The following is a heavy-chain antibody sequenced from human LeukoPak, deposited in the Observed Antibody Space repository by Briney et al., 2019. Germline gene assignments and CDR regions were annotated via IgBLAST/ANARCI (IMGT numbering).Heavy chain of an antibody. CDR3: ARDRADYYDSSGSLYYFDY. Sequence: GASVKVSCKASGYTFTSYYMHWVRQAPGQGLEWMGIINPSGGSTSYAQKFQGRVTMTRDTSTSTVYMELSSLRPEDTAVYYCARDRADYYDSSGSLYYFDYWGQGTLVTVSS. J-gene: IGHJ4*02. CDR2: INPSGGST. CDR1: GYTFTSYY. V-gene: IGHV1-46*01. D-gene: IGHD3-22*01.